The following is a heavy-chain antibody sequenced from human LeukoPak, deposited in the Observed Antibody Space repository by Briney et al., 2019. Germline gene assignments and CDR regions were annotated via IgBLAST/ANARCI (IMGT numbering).Heavy chain of an antibody. Sequence: GGSLRLSCAASGFSFSGHDMHWVRQTTGEGLKWVSAIGTTGDTYYADCVKGRFTISRENGKNSFYLQMNSLRAGDTAIYYCARASILTGYGFDFWGQGTLVTVSS. CDR3: ARASILTGYGFDF. CDR2: IGTTGDT. D-gene: IGHD3-9*01. CDR1: GFSFSGHD. J-gene: IGHJ4*02. V-gene: IGHV3-13*04.